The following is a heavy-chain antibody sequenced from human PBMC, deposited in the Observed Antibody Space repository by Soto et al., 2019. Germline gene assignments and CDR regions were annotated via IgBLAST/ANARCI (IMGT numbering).Heavy chain of an antibody. D-gene: IGHD2-15*01. V-gene: IGHV3-21*01. CDR3: ARGLGYCNVGSCSGAFDM. CDR1: GLSFSSDS. J-gene: IGHJ3*02. Sequence: EVQLVESGGGLVKPGGSLRLSCTVSGLSFSSDSMNWVRQAPGKGLEWVSSISGSSSYIYYADSEKGRFTISRDNAKNSVYLQMNSLRAEDTAVYYCARGLGYCNVGSCSGAFDMWGQGTMVTVSS. CDR2: ISGSSSYI.